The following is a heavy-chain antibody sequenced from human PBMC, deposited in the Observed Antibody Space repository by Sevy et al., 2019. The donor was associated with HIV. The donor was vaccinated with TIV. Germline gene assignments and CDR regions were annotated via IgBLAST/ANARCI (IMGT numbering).Heavy chain of an antibody. CDR3: EREPRYSGSYYLADDAFDI. J-gene: IGHJ3*02. D-gene: IGHD1-26*01. V-gene: IGHV3-13*01. Sequence: GGSLRLCCAASGFTFSRYDMHWVRQATGKGLEWVSSIGTAGDTYYPGSVKGRFTISRENAKKSLYLQMNSLRAGDTAVYYCEREPRYSGSYYLADDAFDIWGQGTIVTVSS. CDR2: IGTAGDT. CDR1: GFTFSRYD.